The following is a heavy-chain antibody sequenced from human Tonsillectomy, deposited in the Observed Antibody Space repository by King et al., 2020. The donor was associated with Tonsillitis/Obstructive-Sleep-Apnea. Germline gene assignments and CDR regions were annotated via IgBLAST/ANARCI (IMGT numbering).Heavy chain of an antibody. Sequence: QLQESGPGLVKPSETLSLTCTVSGGSISSSSYHWGWIRQPPGKGLEWIGSIHHSGSSFHNPSLKRRVTMSMDTSKNQFSQNLTSVTAADTAVYFCAINGWLCVPAVMVFYYHGLDFWGQGTTVTVSS. CDR3: AINGWLCVPAVMVFYYHGLDF. CDR2: IHHSGSS. D-gene: IGHD2-2*01. V-gene: IGHV4-39*07. J-gene: IGHJ6*02. CDR1: GGSISSSSYH.